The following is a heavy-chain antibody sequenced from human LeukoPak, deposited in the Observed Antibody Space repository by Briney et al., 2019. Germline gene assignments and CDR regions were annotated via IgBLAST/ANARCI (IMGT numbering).Heavy chain of an antibody. J-gene: IGHJ4*02. V-gene: IGHV4-59*08. D-gene: IGHD6-6*01. Sequence: SETLSLTCTVSGGSISSYYWSWIRQPPGKGLEWIGYIYYSGSTNYNPSLKSRVTVSVDTSKNQFSLKLTSVTAADTAVYYCARHSSSPKHFDYRGQGTLVTVSS. CDR2: IYYSGST. CDR1: GGSISSYY. CDR3: ARHSSSPKHFDY.